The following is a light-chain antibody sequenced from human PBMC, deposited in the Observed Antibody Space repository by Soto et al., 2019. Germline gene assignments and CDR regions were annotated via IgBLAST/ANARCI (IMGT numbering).Light chain of an antibody. J-gene: IGKJ3*01. CDR1: QGIRND. V-gene: IGKV1-17*01. Sequence: DIQMTQSPSFLSASIGDRVTITCRASQGIRNDLGWYQQKPGRAPKRLIYDASTLQTGVPSRFSGSRSRTYFTLTISRLQPEVFATYCWLQYTTSPPAFGPGTKVDVK. CDR3: LQYTTSPPA. CDR2: DAS.